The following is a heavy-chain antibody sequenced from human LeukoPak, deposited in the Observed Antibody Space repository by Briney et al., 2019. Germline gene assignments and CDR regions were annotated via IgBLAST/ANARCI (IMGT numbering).Heavy chain of an antibody. Sequence: GGSLRLSRAASGFTFSSYAMSWVRQAPGKGREWVSAISGSGGSTYYADSVKGRFTISRDNSKNTLYLQMNSLRAEDTAVYYCANPYCSSTSCYGDYYYYGMDVWGQGTTVTVSS. CDR1: GFTFSSYA. CDR2: ISGSGGST. J-gene: IGHJ6*02. V-gene: IGHV3-23*01. CDR3: ANPYCSSTSCYGDYYYYGMDV. D-gene: IGHD2-2*01.